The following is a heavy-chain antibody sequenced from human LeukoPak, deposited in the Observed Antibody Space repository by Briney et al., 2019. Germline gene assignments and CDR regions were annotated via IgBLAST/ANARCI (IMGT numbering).Heavy chain of an antibody. Sequence: GRSLRLSCAASGFTFSSYGMHWVRQAPGKGLEWVAVISYDGSNKYYADSVKGRFTISRDNSKNTLYLLMNRLRAEDTAVYYCAKDSYSSGWDPAPDYWGQGTLVTVSS. CDR3: AKDSYSSGWDPAPDY. D-gene: IGHD6-19*01. CDR2: ISYDGSNK. V-gene: IGHV3-30*18. J-gene: IGHJ4*02. CDR1: GFTFSSYG.